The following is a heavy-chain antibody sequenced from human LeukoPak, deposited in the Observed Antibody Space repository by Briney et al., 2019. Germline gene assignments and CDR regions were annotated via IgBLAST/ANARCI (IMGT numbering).Heavy chain of an antibody. Sequence: GGTLRLSCAASGFTFSSYGMTWVRQAPGKGLEWVSLIYSGGSTYYADSVRGRFTISRDNSKNTLYLQMNSLRAEDTAVYYCARSFDFWSGYYSDYWGQGTLVTVSS. D-gene: IGHD3-3*01. CDR2: IYSGGST. CDR3: ARSFDFWSGYYSDY. V-gene: IGHV3-66*01. CDR1: GFTFSSYG. J-gene: IGHJ4*02.